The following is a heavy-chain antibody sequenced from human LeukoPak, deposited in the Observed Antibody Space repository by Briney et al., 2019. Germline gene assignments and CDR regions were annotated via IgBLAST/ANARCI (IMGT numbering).Heavy chain of an antibody. V-gene: IGHV4-4*02. D-gene: IGHD3-9*01. Sequence: SGTLSLTCTVSGGSISTSTWWHWVRQPPGKGLEWIGEVYHSGSTYYNPSLKSRVTISVDTSKNQFSLKLSSVTAADTAVYYCARHMRMTGYRYWGQGTLVTVSS. J-gene: IGHJ4*02. CDR2: VYHSGST. CDR1: GGSISTSTW. CDR3: ARHMRMTGYRY.